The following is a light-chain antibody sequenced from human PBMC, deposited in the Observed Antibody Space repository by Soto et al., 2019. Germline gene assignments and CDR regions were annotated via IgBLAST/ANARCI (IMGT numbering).Light chain of an antibody. Sequence: QSVLTQPASVSGSPGQSITISCTGTSSDVGGYNYVSWYQQYPGKAPKLLIYEVTYRPSGVSNRFSGSKSGDTASLSISGLQAEDEADYYCGSYTSTTSLVFGTGTKLTVL. J-gene: IGLJ1*01. V-gene: IGLV2-14*01. CDR3: GSYTSTTSLV. CDR2: EVT. CDR1: SSDVGGYNY.